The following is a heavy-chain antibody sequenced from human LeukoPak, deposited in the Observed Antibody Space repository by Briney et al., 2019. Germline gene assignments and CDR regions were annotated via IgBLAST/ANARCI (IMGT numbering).Heavy chain of an antibody. J-gene: IGHJ6*02. CDR3: ARDRDYDFWSGYPYYYYGMDV. Sequence: QTGGSLRLSCAASGFTFSSYGMHWVRQAPGKGLEWVAVIWYDGSNKYYADSVKGRFTISRDNSKNTLYLQMNSLGAEDTAVYYCARDRDYDFWSGYPYYYYGMDVWGQGTTVTVSS. V-gene: IGHV3-33*01. CDR1: GFTFSSYG. CDR2: IWYDGSNK. D-gene: IGHD3-3*01.